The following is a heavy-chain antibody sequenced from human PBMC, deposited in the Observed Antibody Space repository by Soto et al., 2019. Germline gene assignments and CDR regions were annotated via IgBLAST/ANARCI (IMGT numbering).Heavy chain of an antibody. J-gene: IGHJ4*02. CDR1: GYTFTSYA. D-gene: IGHD1-26*01. CDR2: INAGNGNT. V-gene: IGHV1-3*01. Sequence: QVQLVQSGAEVKKPGASVKVSCKASGYTFTSYAMHWVRQAPGQRLEWMGWINAGNGNTKYSQKFQGRVTITRDTYASTAYMELSSLRSEDTAVYYCAREGIVGATTSFDYWGQGTLVTVSS. CDR3: AREGIVGATTSFDY.